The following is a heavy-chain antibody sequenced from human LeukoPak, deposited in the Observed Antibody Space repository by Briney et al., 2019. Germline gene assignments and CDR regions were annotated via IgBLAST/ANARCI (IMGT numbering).Heavy chain of an antibody. D-gene: IGHD6-19*01. J-gene: IGHJ5*01. CDR1: GGSFNSYI. V-gene: IGHV1-69*08. CDR3: ARDRVAISVAGFDS. Sequence: SVKVSCEAFGGSFNSYILSWVRQAPGQGLEWMGRITPLLDKADYAQKFQGRITITADSSTSTAYMELSSLRSDDTAVYYCARDRVAISVAGFDSWGQGTLVIVSS. CDR2: ITPLLDKA.